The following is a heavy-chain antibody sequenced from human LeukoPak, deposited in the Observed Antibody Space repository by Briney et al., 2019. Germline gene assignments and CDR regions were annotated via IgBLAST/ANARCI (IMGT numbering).Heavy chain of an antibody. V-gene: IGHV4-59*12. D-gene: IGHD1-26*01. CDR1: GGSISSYY. CDR2: IYYSGST. CDR3: ARDQWELHWFDP. J-gene: IGHJ5*02. Sequence: SETLSLTCTVSGGSISSYYWSWIRQPPGKGLEWIGYIYYSGSTNYNPSLKSRVIISVDTSKNQFSLKLSSVTAADTAVYYCARDQWELHWFDPWGQGTLVTVSS.